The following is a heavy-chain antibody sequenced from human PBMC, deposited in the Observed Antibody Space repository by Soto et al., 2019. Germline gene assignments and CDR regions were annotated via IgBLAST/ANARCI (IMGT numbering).Heavy chain of an antibody. CDR2: ISSSGSTI. CDR1: GFTFSDYY. D-gene: IGHD3-10*01. V-gene: IGHV3-11*01. CDR3: ARDAYGSGSYLIYYYYYGMDV. J-gene: IGHJ6*02. Sequence: PGGSLRLSCAASGFTFSDYYMSWIRQAPGKGLEWVSYISSSGSTIYYADSVKGRFTISRDNAKNSLYLQMNSLRAEDTAVYYCARDAYGSGSYLIYYYYYGMDVCGQGTTVTVSS.